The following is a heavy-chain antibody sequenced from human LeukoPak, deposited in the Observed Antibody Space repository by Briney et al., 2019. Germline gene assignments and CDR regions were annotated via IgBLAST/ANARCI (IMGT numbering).Heavy chain of an antibody. Sequence: GGSLRLSCAASGFSFSSYWMHWVRKAPGKGLVWVARINSDGSTTKYADYVKGRFTISRDNAKNTLYLQMNSLRAEDTAVYYCARRSSGSPPYYFDSWGQGTLVTVSS. CDR1: GFSFSSYW. J-gene: IGHJ4*02. V-gene: IGHV3-74*03. CDR2: INSDGSTT. D-gene: IGHD1-26*01. CDR3: ARRSSGSPPYYFDS.